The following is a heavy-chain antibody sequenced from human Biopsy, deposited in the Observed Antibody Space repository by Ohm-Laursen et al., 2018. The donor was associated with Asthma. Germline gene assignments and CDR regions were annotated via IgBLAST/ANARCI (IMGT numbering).Heavy chain of an antibody. J-gene: IGHJ1*01. CDR1: GFTFGDYW. V-gene: IGHV3-7*01. CDR3: ARTFHLWSPYHAEHYQL. D-gene: IGHD3-3*02. CDR2: IKHDGSEK. Sequence: SLRLSCAASGFTFGDYWMSWVRQVPGKGLEWVANIKHDGSEKNHVDSLKGRFTISRDNAKNSLYLQMNSLRAEDTAVYYCARTFHLWSPYHAEHYQLWGQGTLVTVPS.